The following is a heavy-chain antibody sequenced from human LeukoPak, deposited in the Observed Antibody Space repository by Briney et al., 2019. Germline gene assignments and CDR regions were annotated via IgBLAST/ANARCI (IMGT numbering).Heavy chain of an antibody. D-gene: IGHD3-3*01. J-gene: IGHJ6*02. V-gene: IGHV3-23*01. CDR3: AKCGPNDFWSGYHQDYYYGMDV. CDR1: GFTFSSYA. Sequence: GGSLRLSCAASGFTFSSYAMSWVRQAPGKGLEWVSAISGSGGSTYYADSVKGRFTISRANSKNTLYLQMNSLRAEDTAVYYCAKCGPNDFWSGYHQDYYYGMDVWGQGTTVTVSS. CDR2: ISGSGGST.